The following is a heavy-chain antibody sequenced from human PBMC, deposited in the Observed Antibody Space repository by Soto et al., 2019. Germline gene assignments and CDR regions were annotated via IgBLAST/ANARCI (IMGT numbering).Heavy chain of an antibody. CDR3: ARGGPGYYYYYMDV. CDR1: GGSINSYY. CDR2: IYYTGST. J-gene: IGHJ6*03. V-gene: IGHV4-59*08. Sequence: PSETLSLTCSVSGGSINSYYWSWIRRPPGKGLEWVGYIYYTGSTNYNPSLKSRVTISVDTSKKHFSLKLASVTAADTAEYYCARGGPGYYYYYMDVWGKGTTVTVSS.